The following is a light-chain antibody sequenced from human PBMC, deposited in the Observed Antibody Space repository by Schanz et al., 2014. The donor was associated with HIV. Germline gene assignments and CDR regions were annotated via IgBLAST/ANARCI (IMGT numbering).Light chain of an antibody. CDR1: STNIGKNL. J-gene: IGLJ1*01. CDR2: DND. CDR3: QSYDSSANVYV. V-gene: IGLV1-51*01. Sequence: QSVLTQPPSVSGAPGQKVTISCSGSSTNIGKNLVSWYQQFPGTAPRLLIYDNDRRPSGIPDRFSGSKSGTSATLGITGLQTGDEADYYCQSYDSSANVYVFGPGTKLTVL.